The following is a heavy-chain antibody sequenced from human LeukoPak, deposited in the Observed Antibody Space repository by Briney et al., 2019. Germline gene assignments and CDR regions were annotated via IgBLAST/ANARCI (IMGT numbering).Heavy chain of an antibody. CDR3: ARVNGRDGYNFSL. V-gene: IGHV3-73*01. Sequence: GGSLKLSCAASGFTFSGSPMYWVRQASGKGLEWVGRIRSKADSYATAYAPSVKGRFTISRDDSKNTAYLQINSLKTEDTAVYYCARVNGRDGYNFSLWGQGTLVTVSS. J-gene: IGHJ4*02. CDR2: IRSKADSYAT. D-gene: IGHD5-24*01. CDR1: GFTFSGSP.